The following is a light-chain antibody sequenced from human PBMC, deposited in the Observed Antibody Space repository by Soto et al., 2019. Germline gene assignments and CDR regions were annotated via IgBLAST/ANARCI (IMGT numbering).Light chain of an antibody. CDR1: SSDVGGYNY. J-gene: IGLJ1*01. V-gene: IGLV2-8*01. CDR3: SSYVGTNSYV. Sequence: QSVLTQPPSASGSPGQSVTISCTGTSSDVGGYNYVSWYQHHPGKAPKLIIYEVYKRPSGVPDRFSGSKSGNTAALTVSGLQAEDEAEYYCSSYVGTNSYVFGTGTKVTVL. CDR2: EVY.